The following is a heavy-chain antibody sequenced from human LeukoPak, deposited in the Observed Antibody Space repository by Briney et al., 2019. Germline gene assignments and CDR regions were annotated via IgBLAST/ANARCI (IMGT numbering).Heavy chain of an antibody. D-gene: IGHD6-13*01. CDR2: MNPNSGNT. V-gene: IGHV1-8*01. CDR3: ARGAAAGTGGNY. CDR1: GYTFTSHD. Sequence: ASVKVSCKASGYTFTSHDINWVRQATGQGLEWMGWMNPNSGNTGYAQKFQGRVTMTRNTSISTAYMELSSLRSEDTAVYYCARGAAAGTGGNYWGQGTLVTVSS. J-gene: IGHJ4*02.